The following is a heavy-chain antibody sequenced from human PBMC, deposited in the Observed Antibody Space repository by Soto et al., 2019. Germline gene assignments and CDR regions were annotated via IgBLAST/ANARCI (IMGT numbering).Heavy chain of an antibody. CDR2: IGTAGDT. V-gene: IGHV3-13*01. D-gene: IGHD3-22*01. CDR1: GFTFSSYD. J-gene: IGHJ4*02. CDR3: AKSNRGAYDTPDF. Sequence: GGSLRLSCAASGFTFSSYDMHWVRQATGKGLEWVSAIGTAGDTYYSGSVKGRFTISRDITKGTLYLQMNSRRPEYTAVYYCAKSNRGAYDTPDFWGEGTPVTVSS.